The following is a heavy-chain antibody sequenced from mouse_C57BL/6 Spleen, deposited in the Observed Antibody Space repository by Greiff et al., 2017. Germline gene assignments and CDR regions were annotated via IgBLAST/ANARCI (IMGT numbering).Heavy chain of an antibody. J-gene: IGHJ4*01. CDR3: ARVDGYNAMDY. Sequence: QVQLKQPGAELVRPGSSVKLSCKASGYTFTSYWMDWVKQRPGQGLEWIGNIYPSDSETHYNQKFKDKATLTVDKSSSTAYMQLSSLTSEDSAVYYCARVDGYNAMDYWGQGTSVTVSS. CDR2: IYPSDSET. CDR1: GYTFTSYW. D-gene: IGHD2-3*01. V-gene: IGHV1-61*01.